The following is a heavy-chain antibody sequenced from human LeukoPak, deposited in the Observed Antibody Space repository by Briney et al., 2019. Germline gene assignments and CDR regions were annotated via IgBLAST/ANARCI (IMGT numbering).Heavy chain of an antibody. D-gene: IGHD5-18*01. J-gene: IGHJ4*02. Sequence: GGSLRLSCAASGFTFSSYAMSWVRPAPGKGLEWVSAISGSGGSTYYADSVKGRFTISRDNSKNTLYLQMNSLRAEDTAVYYCAKDPGYSYGPHYYFDYWGQGTLVTVSS. CDR2: ISGSGGST. V-gene: IGHV3-23*01. CDR3: AKDPGYSYGPHYYFDY. CDR1: GFTFSSYA.